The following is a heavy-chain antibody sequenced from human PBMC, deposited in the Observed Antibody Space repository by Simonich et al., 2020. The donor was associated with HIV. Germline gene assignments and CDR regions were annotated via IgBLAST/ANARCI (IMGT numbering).Heavy chain of an antibody. CDR3: ARGFPFISLGSY. D-gene: IGHD2-15*01. CDR1: GGSFSGYY. Sequence: QVQLQQWGAGLLKPSETLSLTCAVYGGSFSGYYWSWIRQPPGKGLEWIGEGNHSGSATYNASLKSRITIAVDTSENQFSLKLSSVTAADTAVYYCARGFPFISLGSYWGQGTLVTVSS. J-gene: IGHJ4*02. CDR2: GNHSGSA. V-gene: IGHV4-34*01.